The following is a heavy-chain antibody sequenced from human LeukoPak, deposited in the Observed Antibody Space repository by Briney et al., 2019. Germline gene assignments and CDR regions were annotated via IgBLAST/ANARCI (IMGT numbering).Heavy chain of an antibody. CDR1: GFTFSSYE. D-gene: IGHD3-3*01. V-gene: IGHV3-48*03. CDR2: ISSSGSTI. CDR3: ASHPRDFWSGYSVYFDY. Sequence: PGGSPRLSCAASGFTFSSYEMNWVRQAPGKGLEWVSYISSSGSTIYYADSVKGRFTISRDNAKNSLYLQMNSLRAEDTAVYYCASHPRDFWSGYSVYFDYWGQGTLVTVSS. J-gene: IGHJ4*02.